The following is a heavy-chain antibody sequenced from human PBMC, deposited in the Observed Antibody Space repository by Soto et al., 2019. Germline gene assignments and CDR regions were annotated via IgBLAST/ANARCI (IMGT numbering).Heavy chain of an antibody. CDR2: IDKVGTDS. J-gene: IGHJ6*03. D-gene: IGHD3-10*01. V-gene: IGHV3-74*01. CDR3: ASGWFGPDV. CDR1: EFTFSGRS. Sequence: EVQLVESGGGLVQPGGSLRLSCAASEFTFSGRSVHWVRQAPGKGLVWVSGIDKVGTDSTYADSVKGRFTSSRDNAKNTVYLQINRRRVEDTAVFYCASGWFGPDVWGKGTTVTVSS.